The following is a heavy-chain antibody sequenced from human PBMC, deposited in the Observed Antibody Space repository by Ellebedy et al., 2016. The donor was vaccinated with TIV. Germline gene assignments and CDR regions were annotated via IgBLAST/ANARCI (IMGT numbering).Heavy chain of an antibody. V-gene: IGHV4-39*01. Sequence: SETLSLTCTVSGGSISGSSYYWGWIRQPPGKGLEWLGSIYFSGSTFYNPSLKSRVTISLDTSKNQFSLKLSSVTVADTAVYYCARWFGELLYVRWFDPWGQGTLVTVSS. J-gene: IGHJ5*02. CDR3: ARWFGELLYVRWFDP. CDR2: IYFSGST. CDR1: GGSISGSSYY. D-gene: IGHD3-10*01.